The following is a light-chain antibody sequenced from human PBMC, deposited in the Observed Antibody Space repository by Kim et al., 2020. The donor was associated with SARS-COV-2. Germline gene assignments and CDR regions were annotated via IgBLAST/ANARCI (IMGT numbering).Light chain of an antibody. CDR1: SSDVGGHNY. CDR3: SSYTSSSTVL. CDR2: DVS. J-gene: IGLJ2*01. Sequence: GQAITIPCTGTSSDVGGHNYVSWYQQHPGKAPKLTIFDVSNRPSGVSNRFSGSKSGNTASLTISGLQAEDEGDYYCSSYTSSSTVLFGGGTQLTVL. V-gene: IGLV2-14*03.